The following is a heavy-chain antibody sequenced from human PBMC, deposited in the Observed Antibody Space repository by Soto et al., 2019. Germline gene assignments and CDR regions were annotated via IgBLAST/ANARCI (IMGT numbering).Heavy chain of an antibody. Sequence: SETLSLTCAVYGGSFSCYYWSWIRQPPGKGLEWIGEIGHSGSTIYNPSLESRVTISEDSSNNQFSLKLNSVTAADTAVYYCARHGGYYFDYWGQGAPVTVSS. J-gene: IGHJ4*02. CDR3: ARHGGYYFDY. CDR2: IGHSGST. D-gene: IGHD3-16*01. V-gene: IGHV4-34*01. CDR1: GGSFSCYY.